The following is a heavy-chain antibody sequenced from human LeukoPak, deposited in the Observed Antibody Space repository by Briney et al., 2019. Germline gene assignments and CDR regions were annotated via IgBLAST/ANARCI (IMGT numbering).Heavy chain of an antibody. CDR2: IIPIFGTA. Sequence: GASVKVSCKASGGTFISYAISWVRQAPGQGLEWMGGIIPIFGTANYAQKFQGRVTITADESTSTAYMELSSLRSEDTAVYYCARDAMDYYDSSGLDYWGQGTLVTVSS. CDR3: ARDAMDYYDSSGLDY. V-gene: IGHV1-69*13. J-gene: IGHJ4*02. D-gene: IGHD3-22*01. CDR1: GGTFISYA.